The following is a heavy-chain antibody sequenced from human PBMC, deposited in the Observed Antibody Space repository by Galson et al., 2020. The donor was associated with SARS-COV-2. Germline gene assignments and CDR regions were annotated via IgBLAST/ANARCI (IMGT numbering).Heavy chain of an antibody. CDR2: IWSDENHK. J-gene: IGHJ4*02. CDR1: GFTFSTYA. CDR3: TPSIIVPGTLDY. Sequence: GGSLRLSSAASGFTFSTYAMHWVRQAPGKGLECVAVIWSDENHKYYTDSVKGRFTISRDNSKNTVNLQMNSLRAEDTAVYYCTPSIIVPGTLDYWGQGTLVSVSS. V-gene: IGHV3-33*01. D-gene: IGHD3-22*01.